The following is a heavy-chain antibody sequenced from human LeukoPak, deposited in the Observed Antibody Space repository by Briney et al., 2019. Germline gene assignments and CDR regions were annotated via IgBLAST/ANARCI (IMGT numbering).Heavy chain of an antibody. CDR1: GYSFTSYW. D-gene: IGHD3-10*01. V-gene: IGHV5-51*01. CDR2: IYPGDSDT. J-gene: IGHJ4*02. CDR3: ARHDSSGSGSYYSFDY. Sequence: GESLKISCKGSGYSFTSYWIGWVRQMPGKGLEWMGIIYPGDSDTRYSPSFQGQVTISADKSTSTAYLQWSSLKASDTAMYYCARHDSSGSGSYYSFDYWGQGTLVTVSS.